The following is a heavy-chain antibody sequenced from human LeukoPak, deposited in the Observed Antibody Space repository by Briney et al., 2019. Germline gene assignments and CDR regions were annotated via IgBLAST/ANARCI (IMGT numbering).Heavy chain of an antibody. J-gene: IGHJ6*03. CDR1: GGSITNYY. Sequence: PSETLSLTCTVSGGSITNYYWSWIRQPPGKGLEWIGYVDHTGSTNFNPSLNGRVSISRDTTKNLFSLRLRSVTAADTAVYFCARGRVSSSTWYSTYYNYFYMDVWGKGTTVTVSS. V-gene: IGHV4-59*01. CDR3: ARGRVSSSTWYSTYYNYFYMDV. D-gene: IGHD1-1*01. CDR2: VDHTGST.